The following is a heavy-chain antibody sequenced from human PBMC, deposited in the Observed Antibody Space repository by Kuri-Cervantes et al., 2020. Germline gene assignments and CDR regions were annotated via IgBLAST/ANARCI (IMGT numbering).Heavy chain of an antibody. CDR3: ARDSDYYGSGSYYPFGYYYYYMDV. CDR2: ISAYNGNT. J-gene: IGHJ6*03. D-gene: IGHD3-10*01. Sequence: ASVKVSCKASGYTFTGYYMHWVRQAPGQGLEWMGWISAYNGNTNYAQKLQGRVTMTTDTSTSTAYMELRSLRSDDTAVYYCARDSDYYGSGSYYPFGYYYYYMDVWGKGTTVTVSS. V-gene: IGHV1-18*04. CDR1: GYTFTGYY.